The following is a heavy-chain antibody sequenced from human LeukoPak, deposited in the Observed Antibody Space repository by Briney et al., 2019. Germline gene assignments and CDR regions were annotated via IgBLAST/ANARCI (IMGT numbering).Heavy chain of an antibody. V-gene: IGHV3-33*01. Sequence: GRSLRLSCAASGFAFSTYGMHWVRQAPGKGLEWVAVIWYDGSNKYYADSVKGRFTISRDNSKNTLYLQMNSLRAEDTAVYYCARDGSSGWYWVDYWGQGTLVTVSS. CDR1: GFAFSTYG. J-gene: IGHJ4*02. D-gene: IGHD6-19*01. CDR3: ARDGSSGWYWVDY. CDR2: IWYDGSNK.